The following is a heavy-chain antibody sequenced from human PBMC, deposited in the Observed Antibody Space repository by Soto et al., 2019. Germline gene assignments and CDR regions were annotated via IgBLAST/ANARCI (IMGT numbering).Heavy chain of an antibody. V-gene: IGHV4-59*01. Sequence: PSETLSLTCTVSGGSISSYYWSWIRQPPGKGLEWIGYIYYSGSTKYNPSLKSRVTISLDMSKSQSSLKLTSVTAADTAVYWCARDPVDGYAFFDYWGQGALVTVSS. D-gene: IGHD5-12*01. CDR3: ARDPVDGYAFFDY. CDR1: GGSISSYY. J-gene: IGHJ4*02. CDR2: IYYSGST.